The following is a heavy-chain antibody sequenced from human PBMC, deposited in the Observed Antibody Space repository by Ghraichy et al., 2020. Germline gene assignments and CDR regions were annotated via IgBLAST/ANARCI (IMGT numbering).Heavy chain of an antibody. J-gene: IGHJ6*02. CDR3: ATDSKAVGVEGYYYDYYGMDV. Sequence: ASVKVSCKVSGATLSNLSMHCLRQAPGKGLEWMGVFDPEDGETIYAQKFQGRVTLTEDTSTDTAYMELSSLRSEDTAVYYCATDSKAVGVEGYYYDYYGMDVGSQGTTVTGSS. CDR1: GATLSNLS. CDR2: FDPEDGET. V-gene: IGHV1-24*01. D-gene: IGHD6-19*01.